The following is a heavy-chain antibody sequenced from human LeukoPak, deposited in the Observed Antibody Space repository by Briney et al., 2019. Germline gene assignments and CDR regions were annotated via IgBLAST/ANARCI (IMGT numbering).Heavy chain of an antibody. CDR2: INHSGST. V-gene: IGHV4-34*01. CDR1: GGSFSGYY. J-gene: IGHJ4*02. CDR3: ARGWYSYGLYY. Sequence: SQTLSLTCAVYGGSFSGYYWSWIRQPPGKVMEWIGEINHSGSTNYNTSLKSRVPISVETSTNQFSLKLTSLTAPGTAVYYCARGWYSYGLYYWGQGALVTVSS. D-gene: IGHD5-18*01.